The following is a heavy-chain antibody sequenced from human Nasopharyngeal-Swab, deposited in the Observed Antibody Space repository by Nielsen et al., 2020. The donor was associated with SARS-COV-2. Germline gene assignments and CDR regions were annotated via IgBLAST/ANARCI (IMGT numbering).Heavy chain of an antibody. Sequence: WLRQAPGQSLEWMGWINGDTGNTKYPEKFQGRVTITRDRSTKTAYMELRSLRSEDTAVYYCARERPEHYFDLWGPGTLVTVSS. V-gene: IGHV1-3*01. J-gene: IGHJ4*02. CDR2: INGDTGNT. CDR3: ARERPEHYFDL. D-gene: IGHD2-21*01.